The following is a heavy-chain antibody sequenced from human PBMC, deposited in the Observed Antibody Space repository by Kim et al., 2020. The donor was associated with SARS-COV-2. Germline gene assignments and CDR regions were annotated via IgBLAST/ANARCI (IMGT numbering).Heavy chain of an antibody. D-gene: IGHD3-10*01. CDR3: AKHWGSVTYYNFLDY. CDR1: GFIFSNYG. Sequence: GGSLRLSCAASGFIFSNYGLSWVRQAPGKGLEWVSALSDSGGTTYYADSVRGRFTISRDNSKNTLYLQMNGLRVEDTAVYYCAKHWGSVTYYNFLDYWGQGTLVTVSS. V-gene: IGHV3-23*01. J-gene: IGHJ4*02. CDR2: LSDSGGTT.